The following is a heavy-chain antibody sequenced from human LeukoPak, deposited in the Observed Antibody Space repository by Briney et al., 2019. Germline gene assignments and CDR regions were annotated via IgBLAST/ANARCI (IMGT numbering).Heavy chain of an antibody. V-gene: IGHV4-4*08. CDR2: ISSSGST. CDR1: GGSISSYY. J-gene: IGHJ4*02. Sequence: SETLSLTCTVSGGSISSYYWNWTRQPPGKGLEWIGYISSSGSTNYNPSLKSRVTISVDTSKNQFSLELNSVTAADTAVYYCAREMRGVMSVGLDYLGQGTLVTVSS. D-gene: IGHD3-10*01. CDR3: AREMRGVMSVGLDY.